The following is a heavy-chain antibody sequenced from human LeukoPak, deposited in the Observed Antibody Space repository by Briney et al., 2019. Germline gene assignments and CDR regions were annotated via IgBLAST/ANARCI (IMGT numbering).Heavy chain of an antibody. CDR2: INWNGAWT. V-gene: IGHV3-20*04. CDR3: AGYYYDSSRGFDL. Sequence: GGSLRLSCAAFGFKFDDYGMSWVRQAPGKGLEWVCDINWNGAWTGYADSVKGRFTISRDNAKNSLYLQMNSLRAEDTALYYCAGYYYDSSRGFDLWGQGTLVTVSA. D-gene: IGHD3-22*01. J-gene: IGHJ5*02. CDR1: GFKFDDYG.